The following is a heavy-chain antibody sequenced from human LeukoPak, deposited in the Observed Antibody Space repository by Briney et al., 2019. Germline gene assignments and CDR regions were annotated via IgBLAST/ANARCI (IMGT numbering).Heavy chain of an antibody. CDR2: IYYSGST. J-gene: IGHJ6*02. Sequence: SETLSLTCAVSGGSISSGGYYWSWIRQPPGKGLEWIGYIYYSGSTNYNPSLKSRVTISVDTSKNQFSLKLSSVTAADTAVYYCARSYCSSTSCPPKGYYYGMDVWGQGTTVTVSS. V-gene: IGHV4-61*08. CDR3: ARSYCSSTSCPPKGYYYGMDV. D-gene: IGHD2-2*01. CDR1: GGSISSGGYY.